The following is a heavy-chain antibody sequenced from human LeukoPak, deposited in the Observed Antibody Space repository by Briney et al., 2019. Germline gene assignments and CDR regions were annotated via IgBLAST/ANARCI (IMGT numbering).Heavy chain of an antibody. V-gene: IGHV3-7*01. CDR1: GFTFSNYW. CDR2: IKQDRSEK. CDR3: AREAMVRGVYYYYYYMDV. J-gene: IGHJ6*03. Sequence: GGSLRLSCAASGFTFSNYWMSWVRQAPGKGLEWVANIKQDRSEKYYVDSVKGRSPISGDNAKNSLYLQMNSLRAEDTAVYYCAREAMVRGVYYYYYYMDVWGKGTTVTVSS. D-gene: IGHD3-10*01.